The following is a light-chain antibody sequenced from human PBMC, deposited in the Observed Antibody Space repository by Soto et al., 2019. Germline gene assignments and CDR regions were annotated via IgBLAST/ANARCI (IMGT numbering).Light chain of an antibody. CDR2: EAS. J-gene: IGKJ1*01. CDR1: QSLLSSAGTTF. CDR3: MQSLHLRT. Sequence: DIVMTQIPLSLSVSPGQPASISCKSSQSLLSSAGTTFLYWYLQKPGQPPQLLIYEASKRFSGVADRFSGSGAGTDFTLKISRVEAEDVGIYYCMQSLHLRTFGQGTTVELK. V-gene: IGKV2D-29*01.